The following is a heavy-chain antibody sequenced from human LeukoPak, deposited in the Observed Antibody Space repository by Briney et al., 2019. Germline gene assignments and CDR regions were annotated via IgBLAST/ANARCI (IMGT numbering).Heavy chain of an antibody. D-gene: IGHD2-15*01. CDR2: ISGSGGST. V-gene: IGHV3-23*01. J-gene: IGHJ4*02. Sequence: PGGSLRLSCAASGFTFSSYAVSWVRQAPGKGLEWVSAISGSGGSTYYANSVKGRFTISRDNSRNTLYLQMNSLRAEDTAVYYCAKGILGYGSGGSCAAYDYWGQGTLVTVSS. CDR1: GFTFSSYA. CDR3: AKGILGYGSGGSCAAYDY.